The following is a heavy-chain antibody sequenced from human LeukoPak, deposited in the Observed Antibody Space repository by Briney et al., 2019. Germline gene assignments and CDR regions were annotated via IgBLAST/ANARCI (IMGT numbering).Heavy chain of an antibody. J-gene: IGHJ4*02. Sequence: SVKVSCKASGGTFSSYTISWVRQAPGQGLEWMGRIIPILGIANYAQKFQGRVTITADKSTSTAYMELSSLRSEDTAVYSCAQITPGYCSSTSCYTFDYWGQGPWSPSPQ. CDR1: GGTFSSYT. D-gene: IGHD2-2*02. CDR3: AQITPGYCSSTSCYTFDY. V-gene: IGHV1-69*02. CDR2: IIPILGIA.